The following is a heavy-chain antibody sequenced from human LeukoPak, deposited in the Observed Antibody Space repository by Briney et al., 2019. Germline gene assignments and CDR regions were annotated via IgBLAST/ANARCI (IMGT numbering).Heavy chain of an antibody. CDR1: GFTFSSYW. D-gene: IGHD3-10*01. J-gene: IGHJ4*02. V-gene: IGHV3-7*01. CDR3: ARDRGSGSDYFDY. Sequence: GGSLRLSCAASGFTFSSYWMSWVRQAPGKGLEWVAHIKQDGSEKYYVDSVKGRFTISRDNAKNSLYLQMNSLRAEDTAVYYCARDRGSGSDYFDYWGQGTLVTVSS. CDR2: IKQDGSEK.